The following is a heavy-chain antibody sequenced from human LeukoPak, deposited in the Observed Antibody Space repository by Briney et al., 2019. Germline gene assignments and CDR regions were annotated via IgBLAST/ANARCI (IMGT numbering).Heavy chain of an antibody. D-gene: IGHD2-2*01. V-gene: IGHV1-69*04. CDR1: GGTFSSYA. Sequence: SGKVSCKASGGTFSSYAISWVRQSPGQGLEWMGRIIPILGIANYTQKFQGRVTITADKSTSTAYMELSSLRSEDTAVYYCARDILQDCSSTSCTAQKATSYYYYYGMDVWGQGTTATVSS. CDR2: IIPILGIA. J-gene: IGHJ6*02. CDR3: ARDILQDCSSTSCTAQKATSYYYYYGMDV.